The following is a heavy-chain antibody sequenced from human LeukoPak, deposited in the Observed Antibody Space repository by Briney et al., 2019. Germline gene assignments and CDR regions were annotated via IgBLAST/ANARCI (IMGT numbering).Heavy chain of an antibody. CDR3: ARGSVTMIVVAILLGAFDI. J-gene: IGHJ3*02. D-gene: IGHD3-22*01. CDR1: GYTFTGYY. V-gene: IGHV1-2*02. Sequence: PGASVKVSCKASGYTFTGYYMHWVRQAPGQGLEWMGWINPNSGGTNYAQKFQGRVTMTRDTSISTAYMELSRLRSDDTAVYYCARGSVTMIVVAILLGAFDIWGQGTMVTVSS. CDR2: INPNSGGT.